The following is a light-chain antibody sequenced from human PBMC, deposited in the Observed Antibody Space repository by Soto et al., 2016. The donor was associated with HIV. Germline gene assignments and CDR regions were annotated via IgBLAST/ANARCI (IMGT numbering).Light chain of an antibody. Sequence: SSVLTQPPSVSVAPGKTATITCGGDNIGRKSVHWYRQKPGQAPVLVVHDDSGRPSGIPERYSGSNSGNTATLTITRVEVGDEADYYCQVWDSSNYHWVFGGGTKMTVL. J-gene: IGLJ3*02. CDR3: QVWDSSNYHWV. V-gene: IGLV3-21*03. CDR2: DDS. CDR1: NIGRKS.